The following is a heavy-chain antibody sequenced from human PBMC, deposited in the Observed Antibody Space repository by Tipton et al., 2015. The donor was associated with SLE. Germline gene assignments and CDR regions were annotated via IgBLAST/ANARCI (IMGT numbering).Heavy chain of an antibody. CDR2: INHSGST. D-gene: IGHD6-13*01. J-gene: IGHJ4*02. V-gene: IGHV4-34*01. Sequence: TLSLTCAVYGGSFSGYYWSWIRQPPGKGLEWIGEINHSGSTNYNPSLKSRVTISVDTSKNQFSLKLSSVTAADTAVYYCARVPTRRIAAAGSLNFDYWGQGNLGTVPS. CDR1: GGSFSGYY. CDR3: ARVPTRRIAAAGSLNFDY.